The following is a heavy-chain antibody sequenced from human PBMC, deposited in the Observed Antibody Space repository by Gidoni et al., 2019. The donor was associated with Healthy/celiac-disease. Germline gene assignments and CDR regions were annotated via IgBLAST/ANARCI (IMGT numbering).Heavy chain of an antibody. CDR1: GGPISSSSYY. V-gene: IGHV4-39*01. CDR2: IYYSGST. J-gene: IGHJ5*02. CDR3: ARHRMVRARNWFDP. D-gene: IGHD3-10*01. Sequence: QLQLQESGPGLVKPSETLALTCTVSGGPISSSSYYWAWFRQPPGKGLEWFGCIYYSGSTYYNPSLKSRVTISVDTSKNQFSLKLSSVTAADTAVYYCARHRMVRARNWFDPWGQGTLVTVSS.